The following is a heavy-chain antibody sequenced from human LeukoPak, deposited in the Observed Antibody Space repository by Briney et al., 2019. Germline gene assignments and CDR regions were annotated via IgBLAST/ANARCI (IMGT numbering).Heavy chain of an antibody. D-gene: IGHD1-26*01. CDR3: ARDSARPVGATGPAFDY. J-gene: IGHJ4*02. Sequence: ASVKVSCKASGYTFTSYGISWVRQAPGQGLEWMGWISAYNGNTNYAQKLQGRVTMSTDTSTSTAYMELKSLRSDDTAVYYRARDSARPVGATGPAFDYWGQGSLATVSS. CDR2: ISAYNGNT. V-gene: IGHV1-18*01. CDR1: GYTFTSYG.